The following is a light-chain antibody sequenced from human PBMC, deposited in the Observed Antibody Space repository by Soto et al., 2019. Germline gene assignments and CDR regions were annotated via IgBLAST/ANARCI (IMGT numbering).Light chain of an antibody. CDR3: PQYDTSPCT. V-gene: IGKV3-20*01. CDR2: GAS. Sequence: EIVLTQSPGTLSLSPGERATLSCRASQSVTSTYLFCYQQKPGQAPRLCIYGASSRATGIPDRFSGSRSGTDFTLNISRLEPEDFAVHYCPQYDTSPCTFGQGTKVEIK. CDR1: QSVTSTY. J-gene: IGKJ1*01.